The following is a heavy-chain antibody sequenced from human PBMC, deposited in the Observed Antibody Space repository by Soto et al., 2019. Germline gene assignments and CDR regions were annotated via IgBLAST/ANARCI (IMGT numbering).Heavy chain of an antibody. CDR2: INHSGST. D-gene: IGHD3-3*02. CDR3: ARGLGFLEWLSHYYFDY. J-gene: IGHJ4*02. V-gene: IGHV4-34*01. Sequence: SETLSLTCAVYGGSFSGYYWSWIRQPPGKGLEWIGEINHSGSTNYNPSLKSRVTISVDTSKNQFSLKLGSVTAADTAVYYCARGLGFLEWLSHYYFDYWGQGTLVTVSS. CDR1: GGSFSGYY.